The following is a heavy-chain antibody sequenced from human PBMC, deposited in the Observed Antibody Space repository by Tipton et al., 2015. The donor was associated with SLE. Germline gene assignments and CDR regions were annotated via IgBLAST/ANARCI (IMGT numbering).Heavy chain of an antibody. CDR1: GGSFSGYY. J-gene: IGHJ4*02. CDR3: AVVGFDY. CDR2: IYTSGST. V-gene: IGHV4-59*10. Sequence: TLSLTCAVYGGSFSGYYWSWIRQPPGKGLEWIGRIYTSGSTNYNPSLKSRVTISVDTSKNQFSLKLSSVTAADTAVYYCAVVGFDYWGQGTLVTVSS. D-gene: IGHD1-26*01.